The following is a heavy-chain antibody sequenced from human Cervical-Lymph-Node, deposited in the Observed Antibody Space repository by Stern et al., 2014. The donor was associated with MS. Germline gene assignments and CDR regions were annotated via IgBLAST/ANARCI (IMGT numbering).Heavy chain of an antibody. V-gene: IGHV5-51*01. CDR3: ARRHCSSRRCGWFDP. CDR2: INTGDSDT. Sequence: VQLLQSGAEVKKPGGSLKISCKGSGYSFTSYWIGWVRQMPGKGLVGMGVINTGDSDTRYSPSFQGQVTISADKSISTAYLQWSSLKASDTAMYYCARRHCSSRRCGWFDPWGQGTLVTVSS. D-gene: IGHD2-2*01. CDR1: GYSFTSYW. J-gene: IGHJ5*02.